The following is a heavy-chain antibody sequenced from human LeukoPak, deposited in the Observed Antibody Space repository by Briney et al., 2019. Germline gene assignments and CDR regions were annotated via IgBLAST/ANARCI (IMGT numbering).Heavy chain of an antibody. J-gene: IGHJ4*02. D-gene: IGHD4-17*01. CDR3: ARSDYGDYFYFDY. CDR1: GGSFSGYY. V-gene: IGHV4-34*01. CDR2: INHSGST. Sequence: SETLSLTCAVYGGSFSGYYWSWIRQPPGKGLEWIGEINHSGSTNYNPSLKSRVTISVDTSKNQFSLKLSSVTAADTAVYYCARSDYGDYFYFDYWGQGTLVTVSS.